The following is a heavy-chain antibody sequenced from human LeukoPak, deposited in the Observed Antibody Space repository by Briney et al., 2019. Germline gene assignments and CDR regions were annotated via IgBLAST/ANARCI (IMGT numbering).Heavy chain of an antibody. Sequence: GGSLRLSCAASGFTFDDYAMHWVRQAPGKGLEWVSLISWDGGSTYYADSVKGRFTISRDNSKNSLYLQMNSLRAEDTALYYCAKFFERGENSGHDAFDIWGQGTMVTVSS. D-gene: IGHD1-26*01. CDR1: GFTFDDYA. CDR3: AKFFERGENSGHDAFDI. J-gene: IGHJ3*02. V-gene: IGHV3-43D*03. CDR2: ISWDGGST.